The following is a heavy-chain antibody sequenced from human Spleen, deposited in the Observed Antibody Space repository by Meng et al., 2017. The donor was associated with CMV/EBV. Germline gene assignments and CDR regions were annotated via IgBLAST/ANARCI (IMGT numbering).Heavy chain of an antibody. CDR1: SISSSSNY. J-gene: IGHJ4*02. CDR2: IYYSGNT. Sequence: SISSSSNYGGWIRQPPGKGLEWIGSIYYSGNTHYNPSLKSRVTISVDTSKNQFSLKLSSVTAADTAVYYCARDRLYGYGSGSKIDYWGQGTLVTVSS. V-gene: IGHV4-39*07. CDR3: ARDRLYGYGSGSKIDY. D-gene: IGHD3-10*01.